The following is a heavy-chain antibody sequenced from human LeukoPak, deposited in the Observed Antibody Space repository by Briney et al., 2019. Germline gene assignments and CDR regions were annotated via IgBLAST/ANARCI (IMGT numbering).Heavy chain of an antibody. CDR2: ISSSSSYI. CDR3: ARDLVVGATYGDAFDI. D-gene: IGHD1-26*01. J-gene: IGHJ3*02. V-gene: IGHV3-21*01. CDR1: GFTFSSYS. Sequence: GGSLRLSCAASGFTFSSYSMNWVRQAPGKGLEWVSSISSSSSYIYYADSVKGRFTISRDNAKNSLYLQMNSLRAEDTAVYYCARDLVVGATYGDAFDIWGQGTMVTVSS.